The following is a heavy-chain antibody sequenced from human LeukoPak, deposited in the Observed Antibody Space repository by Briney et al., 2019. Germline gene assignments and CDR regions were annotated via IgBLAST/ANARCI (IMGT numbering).Heavy chain of an antibody. V-gene: IGHV1-2*02. CDR2: INPNSGGT. CDR3: ARDPTGSGTFYDSPFDY. CDR1: GYTFTGYY. Sequence: GASVKVSCKASGYTFTGYYMHWVRQAPGQGLEWMGWINPNSGGTNYAQKFQGRVTMTRDTSISTAYMELSRLRSDDTAVYYCARDPTGSGTFYDSPFDYWGQGTLVTVSS. D-gene: IGHD3-10*01. J-gene: IGHJ4*02.